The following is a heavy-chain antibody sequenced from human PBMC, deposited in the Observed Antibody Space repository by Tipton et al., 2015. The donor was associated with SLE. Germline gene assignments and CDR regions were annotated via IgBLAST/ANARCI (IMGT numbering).Heavy chain of an antibody. J-gene: IGHJ3*02. CDR3: ASQLRYFDWPDAFDI. V-gene: IGHV4-59*12. CDR1: GGSISSYY. CDR2: IYYSGST. D-gene: IGHD3-9*01. Sequence: TLSLTCTVSGGSISSYYWSWIRQPPGKGLEWIGYIYYSGSTNYNPSLKSRVTISVDTSKNRFSLKLSSVTAADTAVYYCASQLRYFDWPDAFDIWGQGTMVTVSS.